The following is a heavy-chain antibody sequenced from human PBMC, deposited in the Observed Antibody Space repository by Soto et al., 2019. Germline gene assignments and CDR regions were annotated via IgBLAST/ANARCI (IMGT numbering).Heavy chain of an antibody. CDR2: ISNSGGTL. V-gene: IGHV3-11*01. CDR1: GFTFSHYY. D-gene: IGHD6-19*01. J-gene: IGHJ5*01. Sequence: GSLRLSCAASGFTFSHYYMSWIRQAPGKGLEWVSYISNSGGTLYYADSVRGRFTISRDNAKNSLFLQMNSLRAEDTAVYHCARGIAVAGTYWFDSWGQGALVTVSS. CDR3: ARGIAVAGTYWFDS.